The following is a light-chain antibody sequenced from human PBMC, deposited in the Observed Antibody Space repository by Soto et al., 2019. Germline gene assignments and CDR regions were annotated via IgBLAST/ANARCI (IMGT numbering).Light chain of an antibody. J-gene: IGKJ2*01. CDR1: QSVSSN. CDR3: QQYNNWRPYT. V-gene: IGKV3-15*01. CDR2: GAS. Sequence: EIVMMQSPATLSVSPGERATLSCRASQSVSSNLAWYQQKPGQAPRLLIYGASTRATGIPARFSGSGSGTEFTLTISSLQSEDFAVYYCQQYNNWRPYTFGQGTKLEIK.